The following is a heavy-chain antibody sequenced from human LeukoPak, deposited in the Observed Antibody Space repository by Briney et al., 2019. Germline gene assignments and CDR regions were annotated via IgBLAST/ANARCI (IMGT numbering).Heavy chain of an antibody. CDR3: ARMYGDYLGY. Sequence: GGSLRLSCTASGFTFGDYAMSWFRQAPGKGLEWAANINPDGSEKYYLDSVKGRMTISRDNAKNALYLQMNSLRAEDTAVFYCARMYGDYLGYWGQGTLVTVFS. V-gene: IGHV3-7*01. D-gene: IGHD4-17*01. CDR2: INPDGSEK. J-gene: IGHJ4*02. CDR1: GFTFGDYA.